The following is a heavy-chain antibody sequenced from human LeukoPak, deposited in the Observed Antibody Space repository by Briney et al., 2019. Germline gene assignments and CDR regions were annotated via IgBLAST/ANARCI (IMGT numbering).Heavy chain of an antibody. D-gene: IGHD1-20*01. Sequence: PGGSLRLSCAASGFTFSXXAMSWVRQAPGKXLXWXXXXSGSGGSTYYADSVKGRFTISRDNSKNTLYLQMNSLRAEDTAVYYCAKSGITGTVGSYFDYWGQGTLVTVSS. V-gene: IGHV3-23*01. CDR3: AKSGITGTVGSYFDY. CDR2: XSGSGGST. CDR1: GFTFSXXA. J-gene: IGHJ4*02.